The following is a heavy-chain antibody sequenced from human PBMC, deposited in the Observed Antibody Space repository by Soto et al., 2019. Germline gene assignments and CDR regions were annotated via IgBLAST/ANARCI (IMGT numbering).Heavy chain of an antibody. D-gene: IGHD1-1*01. J-gene: IGHJ6*02. CDR1: GFAFSVYA. V-gene: IGHV3-30-3*01. Sequence: QVHLLESGGGVVLPGRSLRLSCAAPGFAFSVYAMHWVGQAPGKGLEWVSLISYDGSDKYYADSVKGRFTISRDNSKSTLYLQMSSLRADDTAVYFCARDRGRTDYYAMDVWGQGTTVTVSS. CDR3: ARDRGRTDYYAMDV. CDR2: ISYDGSDK.